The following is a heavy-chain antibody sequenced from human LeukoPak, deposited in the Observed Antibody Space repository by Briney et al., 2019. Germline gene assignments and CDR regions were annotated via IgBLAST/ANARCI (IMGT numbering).Heavy chain of an antibody. CDR2: ISSSSATV. Sequence: GSLRLSCAASGFSFNTYSMNWVRQAPGKGLEWISYISSSSATVYYADSVKGRFTVSKDNAKNSLYLQMNRLRAEDTAVYFCAKDLWGFVYSGSAPFDSWGQGTLVAVSS. V-gene: IGHV3-48*01. D-gene: IGHD1-26*01. J-gene: IGHJ4*02. CDR3: AKDLWGFVYSGSAPFDS. CDR1: GFSFNTYS.